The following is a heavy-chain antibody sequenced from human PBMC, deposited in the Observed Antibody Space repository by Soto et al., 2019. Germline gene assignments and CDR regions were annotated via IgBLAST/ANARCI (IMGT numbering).Heavy chain of an antibody. V-gene: IGHV5-51*01. CDR3: ARLPWDDFWSVGGMDV. Sequence: PGESLKISCKGSGYSFTSYWIGWVRQMPGKGLEWMGIIYPGDSDTRYSPSFQGQVTISADKSISTAYLQWSSLKASDTAMYYCARLPWDDFWSVGGMDVWGQGTTVTVSS. J-gene: IGHJ6*02. CDR1: GYSFTSYW. D-gene: IGHD3-3*01. CDR2: IYPGDSDT.